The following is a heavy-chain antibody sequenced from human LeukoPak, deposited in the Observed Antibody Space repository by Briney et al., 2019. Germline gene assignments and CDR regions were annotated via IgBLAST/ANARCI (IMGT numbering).Heavy chain of an antibody. CDR2: IYYSGST. D-gene: IGHD4-23*01. Sequence: NSSETLSLTCTVSGGSISSYYWSWIRQPPGKGLEWIGYIYYSGSTNYNPSLKSQVTISVDTSKNQFSLKLSSVTAADTAVYYCARVSRSDVVTPPNWFDPWGQGTLVTVSS. CDR1: GGSISSYY. J-gene: IGHJ5*02. V-gene: IGHV4-59*01. CDR3: ARVSRSDVVTPPNWFDP.